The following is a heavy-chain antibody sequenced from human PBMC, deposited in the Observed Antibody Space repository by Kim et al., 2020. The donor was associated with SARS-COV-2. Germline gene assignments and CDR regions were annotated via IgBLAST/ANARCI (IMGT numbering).Heavy chain of an antibody. CDR1: GYTFTTYG. CDR2: ISAYNGNT. D-gene: IGHD3-10*01. CDR3: ARVGGYYGSGSYLELVDPHYYGMDV. Sequence: ASVKVSCKASGYTFTTYGISWVRQAPGQGLEWMGWISAYNGNTNYAQKLQGRVTMTTDTSTSTAYMELRSLRSDDTAVYYCARVGGYYGSGSYLELVDPHYYGMDVWGQGTTVTVSS. J-gene: IGHJ6*02. V-gene: IGHV1-18*04.